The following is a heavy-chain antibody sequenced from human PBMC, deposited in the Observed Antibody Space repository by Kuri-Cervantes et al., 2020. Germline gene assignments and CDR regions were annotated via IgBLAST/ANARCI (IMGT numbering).Heavy chain of an antibody. J-gene: IGHJ4*02. CDR2: ISGSGGST. Sequence: GGSLRLSCAASGFTFSSYAMSWVRQAPGKGLEWVSAISGSGGSTYYADSVKGRFTISRDNSKNTLYLQMNSLRAEDTAVYYCASSRCSGSCPFDYWGQGTLVTVSS. CDR1: GFTFSSYA. D-gene: IGHD1-26*01. V-gene: IGHV3-23*01. CDR3: ASSRCSGSCPFDY.